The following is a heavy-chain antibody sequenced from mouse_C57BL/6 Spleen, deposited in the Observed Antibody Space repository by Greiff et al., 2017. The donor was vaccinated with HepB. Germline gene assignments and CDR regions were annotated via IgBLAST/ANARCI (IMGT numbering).Heavy chain of an antibody. CDR1: GYTFTDYN. V-gene: IGHV1-22*01. CDR3: AKDWDVDY. Sequence: VQLKESGPELVKPGASVKMSCKASGYTFTDYNMHWVKQSHGKSLEWIGYINPNNGGTSYNQKFKGKATLTVNKSSSTAYMELRSLTSEDSAVYYCAKDWDVDYWGQGTTLTVSS. J-gene: IGHJ2*01. CDR2: INPNNGGT. D-gene: IGHD4-1*01.